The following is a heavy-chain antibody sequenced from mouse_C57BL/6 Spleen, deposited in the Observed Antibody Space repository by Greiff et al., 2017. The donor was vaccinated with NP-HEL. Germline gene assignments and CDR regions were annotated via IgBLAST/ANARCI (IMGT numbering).Heavy chain of an antibody. Sequence: VQLQQSGPELVKPGASVKISCKASGYAFSSSWMNWVKQRPGKGLEWIGRIYPGDGDTNYNGKFKGKATLTADKSSSTAYMQLSSLTSEDSAVYFCARWPITTGYFDYWGQGTTLTVSS. CDR3: ARWPITTGYFDY. J-gene: IGHJ2*01. CDR1: GYAFSSSW. V-gene: IGHV1-82*01. D-gene: IGHD1-1*01. CDR2: IYPGDGDT.